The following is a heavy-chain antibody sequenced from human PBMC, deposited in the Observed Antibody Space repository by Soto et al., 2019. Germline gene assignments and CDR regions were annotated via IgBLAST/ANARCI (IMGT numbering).Heavy chain of an antibody. V-gene: IGHV3-7*02. J-gene: IGHJ4*02. CDR2: IKKDENGK. D-gene: IGHD6-13*01. Sequence: EVQLVESGGGLVQPGGSLRLSCEASGFTFSSRWMTGVRQGPGKGLQWVANIKKDENGKDYVDSVKGRFTITRDNAKNSLYLQMNSLRAEDTAVYYCATHDRPAAAGLFLDFWGQGTLVTVSS. CDR3: ATHDRPAAAGLFLDF. CDR1: GFTFSSRW.